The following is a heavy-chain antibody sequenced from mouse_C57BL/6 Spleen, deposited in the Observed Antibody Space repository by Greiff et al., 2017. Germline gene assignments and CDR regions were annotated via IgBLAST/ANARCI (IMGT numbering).Heavy chain of an antibody. V-gene: IGHV7-3*01. J-gene: IGHJ2*01. CDR3: ARIYYEYGGVDY. Sequence: EVHLVESGGGLVQPGGSLSLSCAASGFTFTDYYMSWVRQPPGKALEWLGFIRNKANGYTTEYSASVKGRFTISRDNSQSILYLQMNALRAEDSATYYCARIYYEYGGVDYWGQGTTLTVSS. D-gene: IGHD2-4*01. CDR2: IRNKANGYTT. CDR1: GFTFTDYY.